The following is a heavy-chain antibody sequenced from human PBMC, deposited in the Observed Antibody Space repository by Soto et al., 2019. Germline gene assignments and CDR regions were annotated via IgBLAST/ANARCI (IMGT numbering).Heavy chain of an antibody. CDR3: ARDSPQYCSGGSCYSIKTHYYYYMDV. CDR2: ISAYDGNT. Sequence: GASVKVSCKATGYTFTSYGISWVRQAPGQGLDWMGWISAYDGNTNYAQKLQGRVTMTTDTSTSTAYRELRSLRADDTTVYYCARDSPQYCSGGSCYSIKTHYYYYMDVWGKGTTVTVSS. D-gene: IGHD2-15*01. CDR1: GYTFTSYG. J-gene: IGHJ6*03. V-gene: IGHV1-18*01.